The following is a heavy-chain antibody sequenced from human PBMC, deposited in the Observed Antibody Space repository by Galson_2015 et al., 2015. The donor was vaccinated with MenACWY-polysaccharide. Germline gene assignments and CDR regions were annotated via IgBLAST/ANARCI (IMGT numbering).Heavy chain of an antibody. D-gene: IGHD3-16*01. J-gene: IGHJ6*02. CDR2: IYYSGST. V-gene: IGHV4-59*01. Sequence: ETLSLTCTVSGGSISSYYWSWIRQPPGKGLEWIGYIYYSGSTNYNPSLKSRVTISVDTSKNQFSLKLSSVTAADTAAYYCARDRLGYGMDVWGQGTTVTVSS. CDR3: ARDRLGYGMDV. CDR1: GGSISSYY.